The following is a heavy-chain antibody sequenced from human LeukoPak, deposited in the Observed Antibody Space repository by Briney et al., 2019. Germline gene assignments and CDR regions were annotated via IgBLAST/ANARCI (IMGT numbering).Heavy chain of an antibody. Sequence: GGSLRLSCAASGFTVSSNYMNWVRQAPGKGLEWVSGISWNSGSIGYADSVKGRFTISRDNAKNSLYLQMNSLRAEDTALYYCAKSHTAMVSGFDYWGQGTLVTVSS. D-gene: IGHD5-18*01. CDR3: AKSHTAMVSGFDY. J-gene: IGHJ4*02. CDR2: ISWNSGSI. V-gene: IGHV3-9*01. CDR1: GFTVSSNY.